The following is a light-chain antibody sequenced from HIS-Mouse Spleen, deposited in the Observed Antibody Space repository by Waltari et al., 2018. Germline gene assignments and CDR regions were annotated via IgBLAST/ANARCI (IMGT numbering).Light chain of an antibody. J-gene: IGKJ3*01. V-gene: IGKV3-15*01. CDR2: GAS. CDR3: QQYNNWLVT. CDR1: QSVSSN. Sequence: DIVMTQSPATLSVSPGERATLSCRASQSVSSNLAWYQQKPGQAPRLLIYGASTRATGIPARFSGSGSGTEFTLTISSLQSEDFAVYYCQQYNNWLVTFGPGTKVDIK.